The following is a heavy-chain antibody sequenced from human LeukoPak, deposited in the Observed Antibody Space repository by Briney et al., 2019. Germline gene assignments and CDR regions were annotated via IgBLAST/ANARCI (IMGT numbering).Heavy chain of an antibody. D-gene: IGHD3-9*01. CDR3: AREARDTGYYGRPYYFDY. J-gene: IGHJ4*02. Sequence: PSETLSLTCTVSGGSISSYYWSWIRQPPGKGLEWIGYIYYSGSTNYNPSLKSRVTISVDTSKNQFSLKLSSVTAADTAVYYCAREARDTGYYGRPYYFDYWGQGTLVTVSS. CDR2: IYYSGST. CDR1: GGSISSYY. V-gene: IGHV4-59*01.